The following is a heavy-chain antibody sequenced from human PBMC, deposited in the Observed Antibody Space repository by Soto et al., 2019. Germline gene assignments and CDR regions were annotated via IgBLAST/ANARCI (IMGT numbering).Heavy chain of an antibody. J-gene: IGHJ6*03. Sequence: QVQMQESGPGLVKPSETLSLTCTVSGDSVRNQYWSWIRRPPGRGLEWFGYIYRSGSTKYNPSLKSRLTISVDTSKNQFSLKLSSVTAADTAVYYCARTLDYGHMDVWGKGTTVTVSS. CDR2: IYRSGST. V-gene: IGHV4-4*09. D-gene: IGHD3-16*01. CDR1: GDSVRNQY. CDR3: ARTLDYGHMDV.